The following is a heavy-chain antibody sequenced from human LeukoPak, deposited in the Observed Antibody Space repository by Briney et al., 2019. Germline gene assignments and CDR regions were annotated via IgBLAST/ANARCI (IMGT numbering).Heavy chain of an antibody. D-gene: IGHD3-22*01. Sequence: NPGESLKISCKGSGYSFTSYWIGWVRQMPGKGLEWMGIIYLGDSDTRYSPSFQGQVTISADKSISTAYLQWSSLKASDTAMYYCARRSDSSGYYSIIGAFDIWGQGTMVTVSS. CDR3: ARRSDSSGYYSIIGAFDI. CDR2: IYLGDSDT. V-gene: IGHV5-51*03. J-gene: IGHJ3*02. CDR1: GYSFTSYW.